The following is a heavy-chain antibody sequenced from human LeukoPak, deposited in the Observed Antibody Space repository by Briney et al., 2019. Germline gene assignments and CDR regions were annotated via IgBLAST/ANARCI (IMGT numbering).Heavy chain of an antibody. D-gene: IGHD3-16*02. V-gene: IGHV3-30*18. CDR1: GFSFGDYG. J-gene: IGHJ4*02. Sequence: GRSLRLSCAASGFSFGDYGMHWVRQAPGKGLEGVGGILFDGSSTYYGDSVKGRFTISRDNSKNTLYLQMNSVRADDTAVYYCAKGYVWGSYRLCGFDSWGQGSLVTVSS. CDR2: ILFDGSST. CDR3: AKGYVWGSYRLCGFDS.